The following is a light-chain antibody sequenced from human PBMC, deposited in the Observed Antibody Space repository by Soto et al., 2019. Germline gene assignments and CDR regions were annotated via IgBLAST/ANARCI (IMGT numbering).Light chain of an antibody. CDR3: QQYGRSPPFT. J-gene: IGKJ2*01. CDR1: QSVSSTY. V-gene: IGKV3-20*01. Sequence: EIGLTQSPGTLSSAPGERATLSCRASQSVSSTYIAWYQQNPGRAPRLLIYGASSRATGIPDRFSGSGSGTDFTLTISRLEPEDFAVYFCQQYGRSPPFTFGQGTKVEIK. CDR2: GAS.